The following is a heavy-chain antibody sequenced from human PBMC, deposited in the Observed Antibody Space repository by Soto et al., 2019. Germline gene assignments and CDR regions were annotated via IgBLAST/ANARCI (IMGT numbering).Heavy chain of an antibody. V-gene: IGHV3-23*01. CDR2: ISGSGGST. CDR3: AKFDSSSWYYFDY. J-gene: IGHJ4*02. D-gene: IGHD6-13*01. Sequence: EVQLLESGGGLVQPGGSLRLSCAASGFTFSSYAMSWVRQAPGQGLEWVSAISGSGGSTYYADSVKGRFTISRDNSKNTLYLQMNSLRAEDTAVYYCAKFDSSSWYYFDYWGQGTLVTVSS. CDR1: GFTFSSYA.